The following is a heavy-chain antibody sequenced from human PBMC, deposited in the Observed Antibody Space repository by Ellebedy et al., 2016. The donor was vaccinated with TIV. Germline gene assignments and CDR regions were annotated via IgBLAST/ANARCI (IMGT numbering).Heavy chain of an antibody. D-gene: IGHD3-3*01. Sequence: GGSLRLSCAASGFTFSNYAMSWVRRAPGKGLEWVSTINNGGDSTKYADAVKGRFTISRDNSKNTLWLQMDNLRADDTAVYHCANTYYNFWSGLDNWGQGTLVTVSS. CDR1: GFTFSNYA. CDR2: INNGGDST. CDR3: ANTYYNFWSGLDN. V-gene: IGHV3-23*01. J-gene: IGHJ4*02.